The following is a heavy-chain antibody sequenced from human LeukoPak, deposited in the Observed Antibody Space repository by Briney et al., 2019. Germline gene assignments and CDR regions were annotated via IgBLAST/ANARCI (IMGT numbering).Heavy chain of an antibody. J-gene: IGHJ6*02. Sequence: GGSLRLSCAASGFRFSDYYMSWVRQAPGKGLEWISYIDLSSSTLYYGDSVEGRFTISRDNAKNSVYLQMNSLRAEDTAVYYCARGHYGLDVWGQGTTVTVSS. V-gene: IGHV3-11*01. CDR2: IDLSSSTL. CDR3: ARGHYGLDV. CDR1: GFRFSDYY.